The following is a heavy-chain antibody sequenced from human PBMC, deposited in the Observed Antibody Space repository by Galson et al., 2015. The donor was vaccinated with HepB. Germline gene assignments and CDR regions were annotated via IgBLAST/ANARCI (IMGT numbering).Heavy chain of an antibody. V-gene: IGHV3-21*01. J-gene: IGHJ1*01. CDR1: GFTFSAYN. D-gene: IGHD6-13*01. CDR3: ARDLRYSSTWYAIQH. Sequence: SLRLSCAASGFTFSAYNMNWVRQAPGKGLEWVSSISSSSTYIYYADSVKGRFTISRDNAKNSLYLQMNSLRAEDTAVYYCARDLRYSSTWYAIQHWGQGTLVTVSS. CDR2: ISSSSTYI.